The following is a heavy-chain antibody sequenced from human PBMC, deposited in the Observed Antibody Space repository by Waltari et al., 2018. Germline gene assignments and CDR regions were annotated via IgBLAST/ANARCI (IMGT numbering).Heavy chain of an antibody. D-gene: IGHD5-12*01. CDR1: GGTFSSYT. J-gene: IGHJ4*02. CDR2: IIPIFGTA. V-gene: IGHV1-69*05. Sequence: QVQLVQSGAEVKKPGSSVKVSCKASGGTFSSYTISWVRQAPGQGLEWMGGIIPIFGTANYAQKFQGRVTITTDESTSTAYMELSSLRSEDTAVYYCARGGLEMATISYFDYWGQGTLVTVSS. CDR3: ARGGLEMATISYFDY.